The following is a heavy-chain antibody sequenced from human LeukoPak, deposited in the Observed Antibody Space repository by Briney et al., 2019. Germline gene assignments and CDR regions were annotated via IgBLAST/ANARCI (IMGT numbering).Heavy chain of an antibody. V-gene: IGHV3-11*01. CDR2: ISSSGSTI. Sequence: GGSLRLSCAASGFTFSDYYMSWIRQAPGKGLEWVSYISSSGSTIYYADSVKGRFTISRDNAKNSLYLQMNSLRAEDTAVYYCARENARDGYSNFDCWGQGTLVTVSS. J-gene: IGHJ4*02. CDR3: ARENARDGYSNFDC. D-gene: IGHD5-24*01. CDR1: GFTFSDYY.